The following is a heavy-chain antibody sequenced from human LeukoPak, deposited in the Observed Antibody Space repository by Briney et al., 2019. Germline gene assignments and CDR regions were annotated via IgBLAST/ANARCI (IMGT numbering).Heavy chain of an antibody. CDR1: GFTFSSYG. J-gene: IGHJ4*02. CDR2: IWYDGSNK. D-gene: IGHD3-22*01. Sequence: PGGSLRLSCAASGFTFSSYGMHWVRQAPGKGLEWVAVIWYDGSNKYYADSVKGRFTISRDNSKNTLYLKMNSLRAEDTAVYYCARNYYDSSGYYYHDYWGQGTLVTVSS. CDR3: ARNYYDSSGYYYHDY. V-gene: IGHV3-33*01.